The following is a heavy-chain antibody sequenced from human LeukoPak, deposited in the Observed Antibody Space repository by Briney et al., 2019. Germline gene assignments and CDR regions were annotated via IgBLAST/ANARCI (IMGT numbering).Heavy chain of an antibody. CDR2: ISGSGAST. J-gene: IGHJ4*02. Sequence: GGSLRFSCLTSGFTFSTNAMSWVRQAPGKGLEWISGISGSGASTYYADSVTGRFTISRDNSRNTLYLQMNSLRGDDTAVYYCAKDVGKWESLHFFDYWGQGTLVTVSS. CDR1: GFTFSTNA. CDR3: AKDVGKWESLHFFDY. D-gene: IGHD1-26*01. V-gene: IGHV3-23*01.